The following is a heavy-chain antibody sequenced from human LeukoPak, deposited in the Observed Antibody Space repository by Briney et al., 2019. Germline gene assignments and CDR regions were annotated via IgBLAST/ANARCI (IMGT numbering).Heavy chain of an antibody. CDR2: ISCSSSTI. D-gene: IGHD6-13*01. J-gene: IGHJ4*02. CDR3: ARDHHYSSSWYIGGGPDY. V-gene: IGHV3-48*02. CDR1: GFTFSSYS. Sequence: PGGSLRLSCAASGFTFSSYSMNWVRQAPGKGLEWVSYISCSSSTIYYADSVKGRFTISRDNAKNSLYLQMNSLRDEDTAVYYCARDHHYSSSWYIGGGPDYWGRGTLVTVSS.